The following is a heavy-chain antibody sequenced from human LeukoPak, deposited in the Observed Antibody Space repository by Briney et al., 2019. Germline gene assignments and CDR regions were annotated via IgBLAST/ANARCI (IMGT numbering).Heavy chain of an antibody. Sequence: GGSLRLSCAASGFTFSSYAMSWVRQAPGKGLEWVSAISGSGGSTYYADSVKGRFTISRDNSKNTLYLQMNSLRAEDTAIYYCAKGHRSGWYEVIDYWGQGTLVTVSS. J-gene: IGHJ4*02. V-gene: IGHV3-23*01. D-gene: IGHD6-19*01. CDR2: ISGSGGST. CDR3: AKGHRSGWYEVIDY. CDR1: GFTFSSYA.